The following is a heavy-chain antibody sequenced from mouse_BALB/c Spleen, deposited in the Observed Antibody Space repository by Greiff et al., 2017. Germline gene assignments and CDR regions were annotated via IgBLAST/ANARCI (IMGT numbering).Heavy chain of an antibody. Sequence: DVKLVESGPGLVKPSQSLSLTCSVTGYSITSGYYWNWIRQFPGNKLEWMGYISYDGSNNYNPSLKNRISITRDTSKNQFFLKLNSVTTEDTATYYCARGGYDDFDYWGQGTTLTVSS. CDR2: ISYDGSN. CDR3: ARGGYDDFDY. V-gene: IGHV3-6*02. J-gene: IGHJ2*01. D-gene: IGHD2-2*01. CDR1: GYSITSGYY.